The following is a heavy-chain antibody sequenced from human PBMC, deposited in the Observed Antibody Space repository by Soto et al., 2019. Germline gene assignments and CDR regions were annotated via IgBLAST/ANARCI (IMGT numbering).Heavy chain of an antibody. Sequence: ASVKVSFKASGYTFTSYGISWVRQAPGQGLEWMGWISAYNGNTNYAQKLQGRVTMTTDTSTSTAYMELRSLRSDDTAVYYCARDSPMVRGVMGRFDPWGQGTLVTVSS. D-gene: IGHD3-10*01. CDR2: ISAYNGNT. V-gene: IGHV1-18*01. J-gene: IGHJ5*02. CDR3: ARDSPMVRGVMGRFDP. CDR1: GYTFTSYG.